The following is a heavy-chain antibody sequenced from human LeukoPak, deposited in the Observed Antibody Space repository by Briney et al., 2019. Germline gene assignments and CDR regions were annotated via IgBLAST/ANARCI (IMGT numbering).Heavy chain of an antibody. D-gene: IGHD5-18*01. CDR3: ARRADTATVTPALYFDY. CDR1: GSTFTDYW. Sequence: GASLKISCKGSGSTFTDYWIGLGRQMAGKGLEWVGINYPGDSDTRYSPSFQGQVTISADKSISTAYLQWSSLKASDTAMYYCARRADTATVTPALYFDYWGQGTLVTVSS. CDR2: NYPGDSDT. J-gene: IGHJ4*02. V-gene: IGHV5-51*01.